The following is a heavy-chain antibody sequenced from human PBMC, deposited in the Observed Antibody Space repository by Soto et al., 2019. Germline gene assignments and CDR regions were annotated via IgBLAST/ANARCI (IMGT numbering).Heavy chain of an antibody. J-gene: IGHJ4*02. CDR2: ISYGGSNK. CDR3: AKVAFDY. CDR1: GFTFSNYA. V-gene: IGHV3-30*18. Sequence: PGGSLRLSCAASGFTFSNYAMRWVRQAPGKGLEWVAVISYGGSNKYYADSVKGRFTISRDNSKNTLYLQMNSLRAEDTAVYYCAKVAFDYWGQGTLVTVSS.